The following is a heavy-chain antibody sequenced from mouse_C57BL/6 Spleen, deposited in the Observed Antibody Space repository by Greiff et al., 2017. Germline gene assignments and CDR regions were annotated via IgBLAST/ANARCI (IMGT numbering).Heavy chain of an antibody. Sequence: DVQLQESGPVLVKPGASVKMSCKASGYTFTDYYMNWVKQSHGKSLEWIGVINPYNGGTSYNQKFKGKATLTVDKSSSTAYMELNSLTSEDSAVYYCARSYDYDGGYYYAMDYWGQGTSVTVSS. D-gene: IGHD2-4*01. V-gene: IGHV1-19*01. CDR1: GYTFTDYY. J-gene: IGHJ4*01. CDR2: INPYNGGT. CDR3: ARSYDYDGGYYYAMDY.